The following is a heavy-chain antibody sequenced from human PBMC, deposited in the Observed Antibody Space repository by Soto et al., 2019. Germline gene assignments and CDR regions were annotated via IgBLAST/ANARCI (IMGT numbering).Heavy chain of an antibody. Sequence: PGGSLRLSCAASGFTFSSYAMSWVRQAPGKGLEWVSAISGSGGSTYYADSVKGRFTISRDNSKNTLYLQMNSLRAEDTAVYYCAKRGKRYFDWSLRYWGLGTLVTVSS. CDR2: ISGSGGST. J-gene: IGHJ4*02. CDR1: GFTFSSYA. V-gene: IGHV3-23*01. D-gene: IGHD3-9*01. CDR3: AKRGKRYFDWSLRY.